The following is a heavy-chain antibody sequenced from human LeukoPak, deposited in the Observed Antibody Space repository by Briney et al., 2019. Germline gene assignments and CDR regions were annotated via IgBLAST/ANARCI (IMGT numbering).Heavy chain of an antibody. CDR2: IYYRGST. Sequence: SETLSLTCTVSGGSISSYYWSWIRQPPGKGLEWIGYIYYRGSTNYNPSLKSRVTISVDTSKNQFSLKLSSVTAADTAVYYCARHGGDYVWGSYRLSFDYWGQGTLVTVSS. CDR1: GGSISSYY. D-gene: IGHD3-16*02. J-gene: IGHJ4*02. V-gene: IGHV4-59*08. CDR3: ARHGGDYVWGSYRLSFDY.